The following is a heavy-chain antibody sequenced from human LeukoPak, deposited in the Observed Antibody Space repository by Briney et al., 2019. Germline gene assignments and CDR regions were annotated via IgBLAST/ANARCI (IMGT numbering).Heavy chain of an antibody. CDR2: IRYDGSNK. D-gene: IGHD5-18*01. CDR1: GFTFSSYG. V-gene: IGHV3-30*02. J-gene: IGHJ6*03. CDR3: AKSGDNTADYYYMDV. Sequence: PGGSLRLSCAASGFTFSSYGMHWVRQAPGKGLEWVAFIRYDGSNKYYADSVKGRFTISRDNAKNSLYLQMNSLRAEDTALYYCAKSGDNTADYYYMDVWGKGTTVTISS.